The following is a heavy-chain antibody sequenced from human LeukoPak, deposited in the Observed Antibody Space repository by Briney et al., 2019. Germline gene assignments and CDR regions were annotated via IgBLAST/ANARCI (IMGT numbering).Heavy chain of an antibody. J-gene: IGHJ3*02. CDR2: IYYSGST. V-gene: IGHV4-59*01. Sequence: SSETLSLTCTVSGGSISSYYWSWIRQPPGKGLEWIGYIYYSGSTNYNPSLKSRVTISVDTSKNQLSLKLSSVTAADTAVYYCAREGGDYYDSSGYPDAFDIWGQGTMVTVSS. D-gene: IGHD3-22*01. CDR1: GGSISSYY. CDR3: AREGGDYYDSSGYPDAFDI.